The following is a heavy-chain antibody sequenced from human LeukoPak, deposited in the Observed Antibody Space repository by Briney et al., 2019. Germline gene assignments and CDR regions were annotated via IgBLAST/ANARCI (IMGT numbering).Heavy chain of an antibody. CDR2: ISSSSGYI. J-gene: IGHJ6*02. Sequence: PGGSLRLSCAASGFTFSSYSMNWVRQAPGKGLEWVSSISSSSGYIYYADSVKGRFTISRDNAKNSLYLQMNSLRAEDTAVYYCASPIAVAGTAYYYGMDVWGQGTTVTVSS. V-gene: IGHV3-21*01. CDR1: GFTFSSYS. CDR3: ASPIAVAGTAYYYGMDV. D-gene: IGHD6-19*01.